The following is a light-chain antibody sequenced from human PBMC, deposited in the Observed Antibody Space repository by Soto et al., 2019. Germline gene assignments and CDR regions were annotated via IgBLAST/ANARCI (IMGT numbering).Light chain of an antibody. CDR1: QSISSW. CDR3: QQYNSHWT. Sequence: DIQMTQSPSTLSASVGDRVTISCRASQSISSWLAWYQQKPVKAPNLLIYDASSLQSGVPSRFSGIGSGKEFTLTISSLQPDDFAADFCQQYNSHWTFGQGTKVEIK. V-gene: IGKV1-5*01. CDR2: DAS. J-gene: IGKJ1*01.